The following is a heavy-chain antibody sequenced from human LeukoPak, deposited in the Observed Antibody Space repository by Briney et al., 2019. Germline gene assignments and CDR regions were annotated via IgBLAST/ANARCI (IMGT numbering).Heavy chain of an antibody. Sequence: GGSLRLSCATTGFTFDDYAMSWVRQAPGKGLEWVSVISGNGGRTYYADSVKGRFTIPRDNSKDTLYLQMNSLRAEDTAVYYCAKVRDLDTVLGRFDNWGQGTLVTVSS. J-gene: IGHJ5*02. CDR2: ISGNGGRT. V-gene: IGHV3-23*01. CDR1: GFTFDDYA. D-gene: IGHD5-18*01. CDR3: AKVRDLDTVLGRFDN.